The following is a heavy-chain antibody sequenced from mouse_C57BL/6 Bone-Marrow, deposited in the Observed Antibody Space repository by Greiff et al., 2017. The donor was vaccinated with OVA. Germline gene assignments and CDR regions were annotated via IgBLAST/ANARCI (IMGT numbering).Heavy chain of an antibody. V-gene: IGHV1-76*01. CDR1: GYTFTDYY. D-gene: IGHD1-1*01. Sequence: VQRVESGAELVRPGASVKLSCKASGYTFTDYYINWVKQRPGQGLEWIARIYPGSGNTYYNEKFKGKATLTAEKSSSTAYMQLSSLTSEDSAVYFCGIYYYGSSLYYYAMDYWGQGTSVTVSS. J-gene: IGHJ4*01. CDR2: IYPGSGNT. CDR3: GIYYYGSSLYYYAMDY.